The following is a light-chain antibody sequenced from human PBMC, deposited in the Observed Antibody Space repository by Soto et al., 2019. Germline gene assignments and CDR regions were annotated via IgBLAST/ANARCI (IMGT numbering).Light chain of an antibody. CDR1: QRVGSD. CDR3: QQRSNWPPIT. V-gene: IGKV3-11*01. CDR2: GAS. J-gene: IGKJ4*02. Sequence: EIVMTQSPATLSVSPGERATLSCRASQRVGSDLAWYQHTPGQPPRLLIYGASTRATGIPGRFSGSGSGTDFNLTIRSLEPEDLAIYYCQQRSNWPPITFGGGTKVDIK.